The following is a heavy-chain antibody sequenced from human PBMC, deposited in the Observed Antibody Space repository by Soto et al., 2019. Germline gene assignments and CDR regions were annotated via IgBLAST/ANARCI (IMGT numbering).Heavy chain of an antibody. D-gene: IGHD6-19*01. V-gene: IGHV4-59*01. CDR1: GGSISSYY. CDR3: ARGFRSGWYGDYFDS. CDR2: IYYSGST. J-gene: IGHJ4*02. Sequence: SLTCTVSGGSISSYYWSWIRQPPGKGLEWIGYIYYSGSTNYNPSLKSRVTISVDTSKNQFSLKLSSVTAADTAVYFCARGFRSGWYGDYFDSWGQGTLVTVSS.